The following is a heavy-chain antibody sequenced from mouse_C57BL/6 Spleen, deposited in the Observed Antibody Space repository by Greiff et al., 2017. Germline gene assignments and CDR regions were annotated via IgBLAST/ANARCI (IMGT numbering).Heavy chain of an antibody. CDR1: GFTFSSYT. CDR2: ISGGGGNT. V-gene: IGHV5-9*01. D-gene: IGHD2-4*01. CDR3: ARHRDYDGGYFDY. J-gene: IGHJ2*01. Sequence: EVKLVESGGGLVKPGGSLKLSCAASGFTFSSYTMSWVRQTPEKRLEWVATISGGGGNTYYPDRVKGRFTISRDNAKNTLYLQMSSLRYEDTALYDCARHRDYDGGYFDYWGQGTTLTVSA.